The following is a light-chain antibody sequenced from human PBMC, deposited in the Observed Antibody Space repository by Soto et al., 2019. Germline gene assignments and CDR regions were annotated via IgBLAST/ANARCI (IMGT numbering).Light chain of an antibody. CDR1: SSDVGAFTF. J-gene: IGLJ2*01. V-gene: IGLV2-14*03. CDR3: SSYSRSTTLVV. Sequence: QSALTQPASVSGSPGQSITISCTGTSSDVGAFTFVSWYQQHPGKAPKLIIYDIIHRPSGVSDRFSGSKSANTASLTISGLHHEDEATYHCSSYSRSTTLVVFGAGTKLTVL. CDR2: DII.